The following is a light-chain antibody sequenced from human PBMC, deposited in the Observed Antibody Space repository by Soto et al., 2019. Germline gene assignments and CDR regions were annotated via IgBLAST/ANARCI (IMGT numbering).Light chain of an antibody. CDR2: DVK. CDR1: SSDVGGYSY. CDR3: FSYAGSYTLV. Sequence: QSALTQPRSVSGSPGQSVTISCTGTSSDVGGYSYVSWYQQHPGKAPKLMIYDVKTRPSGIPDRFSGSKSGNTSSLTISGLQAEDEAAYYCFSYAGSYTLVFGTGTKLTVL. J-gene: IGLJ1*01. V-gene: IGLV2-11*01.